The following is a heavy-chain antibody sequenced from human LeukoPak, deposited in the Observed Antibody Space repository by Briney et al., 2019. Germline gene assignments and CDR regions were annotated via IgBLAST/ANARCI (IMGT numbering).Heavy chain of an antibody. J-gene: IGHJ3*02. Sequence: ASVKVSCKASGYSFISYAMNWVRQAPGQGLEWMGGITPILGTANYAQKFQGRVTINADQSTSTAYMELSSLRSEDTAVYYCASSLIDYGGSYDAFDIWGQGTMVTISS. CDR1: GYSFISYA. V-gene: IGHV1-69*10. CDR3: ASSLIDYGGSYDAFDI. D-gene: IGHD4-23*01. CDR2: ITPILGTA.